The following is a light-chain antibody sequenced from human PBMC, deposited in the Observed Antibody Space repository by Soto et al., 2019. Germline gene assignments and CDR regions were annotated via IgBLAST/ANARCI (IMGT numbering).Light chain of an antibody. CDR3: QKYNKWTLT. CDR2: GAS. J-gene: IGKJ4*01. V-gene: IGKV3-15*01. CDR1: QTVSGK. Sequence: EIVMTQSPATLSVSPGERATLSCRASQTVSGKLAWYQQKTGQAPRLLIYGASTRATGISARFSGSGSGTEFALTIRSLHSEDFAVYYFQKYNKWTLTFGGGPNVEIK.